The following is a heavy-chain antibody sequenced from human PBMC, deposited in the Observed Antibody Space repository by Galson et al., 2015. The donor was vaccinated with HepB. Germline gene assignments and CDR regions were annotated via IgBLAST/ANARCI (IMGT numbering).Heavy chain of an antibody. D-gene: IGHD3-16*01. Sequence: SVKVSCKASGGTFSSYAISWVRQAPGQGLEWMGRIIPILGIANYAQKFQGRVTITADKSTSTAYMELSSLRSEDTAVYYCAREGGGTGFDYWGQGTLVTVSS. V-gene: IGHV1-69*04. CDR3: AREGGGTGFDY. CDR2: IIPILGIA. CDR1: GGTFSSYA. J-gene: IGHJ4*02.